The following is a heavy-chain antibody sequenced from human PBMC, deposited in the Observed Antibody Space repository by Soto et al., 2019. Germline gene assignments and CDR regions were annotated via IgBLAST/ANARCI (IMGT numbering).Heavy chain of an antibody. J-gene: IGHJ2*01. CDR2: IYHSGST. V-gene: IGHV4-31*03. CDR1: GGSINIGGFY. CDR3: ARRGFSYGGGYFDL. D-gene: IGHD5-18*01. Sequence: QVQLQESGPGLVKPSQTLSLTCTVSGGSINIGGFYWRWVRQHPGKGLEWIGYIYHSGSTYYNPSLKSRVTISEDTSKNQFSLKLSSVTAADTAVYYCARRGFSYGGGYFDLWGRGTLVTVSS.